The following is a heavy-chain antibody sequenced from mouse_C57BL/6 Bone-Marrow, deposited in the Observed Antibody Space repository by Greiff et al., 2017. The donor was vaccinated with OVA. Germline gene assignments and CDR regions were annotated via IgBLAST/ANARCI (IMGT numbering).Heavy chain of an antibody. Sequence: QVQLQQPGAELVKPGASVKLSCKASGYTFTSYWMQWVKQRPGQGLEWIGEIDPSDNYTNYNQKFKGKATLTVDTSSSTAYMQLSSLTSEDSAVYYCAREDSDYWGQGTTLTVSS. CDR3: AREDSDY. J-gene: IGHJ2*01. CDR1: GYTFTSYW. V-gene: IGHV1-50*01. CDR2: IDPSDNYT.